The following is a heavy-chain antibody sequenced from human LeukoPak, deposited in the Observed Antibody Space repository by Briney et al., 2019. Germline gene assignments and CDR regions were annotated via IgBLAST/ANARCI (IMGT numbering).Heavy chain of an antibody. CDR1: GYTFTSYG. Sequence: ASVKVSCKASGYTFTSYGISWVRQAPGQGLEWMGWISAYNGNTNYAQKLQGRVTMTTDASTSTAYMELRSLRSDDTAVYYCARDYRVVPAATPDYWGQGTLVTVSS. D-gene: IGHD2-2*01. CDR3: ARDYRVVPAATPDY. J-gene: IGHJ4*02. CDR2: ISAYNGNT. V-gene: IGHV1-18*01.